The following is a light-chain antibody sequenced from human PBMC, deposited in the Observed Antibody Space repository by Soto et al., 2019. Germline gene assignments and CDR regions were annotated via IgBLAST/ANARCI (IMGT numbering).Light chain of an antibody. CDR2: WAS. CDR1: QSVFYISNNKNY. Sequence: DIVMTQSPDSLAVSLGERATINCKSSQSVFYISNNKNYLAWYQQKPGQPPKLLIYWASTRESRVPDRFSRTGSGTDFTLTISSLQAEDVAVYYCHQYYSLPLTFGQGTKVETK. CDR3: HQYYSLPLT. J-gene: IGKJ1*01. V-gene: IGKV4-1*01.